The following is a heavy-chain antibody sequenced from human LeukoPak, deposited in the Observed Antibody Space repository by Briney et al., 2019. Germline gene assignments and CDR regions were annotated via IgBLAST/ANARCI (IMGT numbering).Heavy chain of an antibody. CDR2: ISSSSSYI. CDR1: GFTFSSYT. CDR3: ARDVAGNDFWSGYNNGNWFDP. D-gene: IGHD3-3*01. V-gene: IGHV3-21*01. Sequence: TGGSLRLSCAASGFTFSSYTMNWVRQAPGKGLEWVSSISSSSSYIYYADSVKGRFTISRDNAKNSLYLQMNSLRAEDTAVYYCARDVAGNDFWSGYNNGNWFDPWGQGTLVTVSS. J-gene: IGHJ5*02.